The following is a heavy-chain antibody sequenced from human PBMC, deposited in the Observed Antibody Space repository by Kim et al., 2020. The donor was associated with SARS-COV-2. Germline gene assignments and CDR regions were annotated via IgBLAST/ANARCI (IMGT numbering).Heavy chain of an antibody. J-gene: IGHJ5*02. D-gene: IGHD1-20*01. CDR3: ARDLTGTGP. Sequence: GSTADNPSLQSRVTISVDTSKNQFSLKRSSVTAADTAVYYCARDLTGTGPWGQGTLVTVSS. CDR2: GST. V-gene: IGHV4-34*09.